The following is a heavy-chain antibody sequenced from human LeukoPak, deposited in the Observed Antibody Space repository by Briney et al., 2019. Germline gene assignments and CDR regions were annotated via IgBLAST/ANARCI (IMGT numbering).Heavy chain of an antibody. CDR3: AEEWLLSYNWFDP. CDR2: IIPIFGTA. CDR1: GGTFSSYA. J-gene: IGHJ5*02. D-gene: IGHD3-3*01. Sequence: ASVKVSCKASGGTFSSYAISWARQAPGQGLEWMGGIIPIFGTANYAQKFQGRVTITTDESTSTAYMELSSLRSEDTAVYYCAEEWLLSYNWFDPWGQGTLVTVSS. V-gene: IGHV1-69*05.